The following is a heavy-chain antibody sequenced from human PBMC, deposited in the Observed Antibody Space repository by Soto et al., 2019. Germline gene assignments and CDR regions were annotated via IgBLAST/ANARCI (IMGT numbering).Heavy chain of an antibody. Sequence: SVTLSLTCAVYGGSFNDYDWIWIRQPPGKGLEWIGEINHSGSTNYNPSLKSRVTISVDTSKNQFSLILSSVTAADTAVYYCARGRVNYYGLGSSLDYWGQGALVTVSS. D-gene: IGHD3-10*01. V-gene: IGHV4-34*01. J-gene: IGHJ4*02. CDR1: GGSFNDYD. CDR2: INHSGST. CDR3: ARGRVNYYGLGSSLDY.